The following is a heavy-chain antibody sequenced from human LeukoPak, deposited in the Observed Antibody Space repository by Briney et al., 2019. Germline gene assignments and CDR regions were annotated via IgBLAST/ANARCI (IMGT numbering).Heavy chain of an antibody. CDR3: ARGPQKAYDIVSGSYRYHFDY. D-gene: IGHD3-16*02. CDR2: INPNSGGT. V-gene: IGHV1-2*02. J-gene: IGHJ4*02. CDR1: GYTFTGYY. Sequence: ASVKVSCKASGYTFTGYYMHWVRQAPGQGLEWMGWINPNSGGTNHAQKFQGRVTMTRDTSISTAYMELSSLRSEDTAVYYCARGPQKAYDIVSGSYRYHFDYWGQGTLVTVSS.